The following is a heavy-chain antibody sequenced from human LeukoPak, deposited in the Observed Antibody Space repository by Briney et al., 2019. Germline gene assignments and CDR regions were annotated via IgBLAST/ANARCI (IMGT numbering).Heavy chain of an antibody. CDR1: GFTFSDHY. D-gene: IGHD4-17*01. J-gene: IGHJ5*02. CDR3: TRDQGDYGDFSWFDP. V-gene: IGHV3-72*01. CDR2: IRNKAKSYIT. Sequence: GGSLRLSCAASGFTFSDHYMDWVRQAPGKGLGWVGRIRNKAKSYITEYAASVRGRFSISRDDLRKSLYLQMHSLKTEDMAVYYCTRDQGDYGDFSWFDPWGQGTLVTVSS.